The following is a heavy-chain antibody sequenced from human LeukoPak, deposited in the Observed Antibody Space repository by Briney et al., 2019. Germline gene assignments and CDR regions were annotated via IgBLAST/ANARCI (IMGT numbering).Heavy chain of an antibody. Sequence: ASVKVSCKASGYTFTSYYMYWVRQAPGQGLEWMGIINPSGGSTSYAQKFQGRVTMTTDTSTSTVYMELSRLRSEDTAVYYCARGGYGGIHLSDYWGQGTLVTVSS. J-gene: IGHJ4*02. D-gene: IGHD5-12*01. V-gene: IGHV1-46*03. CDR3: ARGGYGGIHLSDY. CDR2: INPSGGST. CDR1: GYTFTSYY.